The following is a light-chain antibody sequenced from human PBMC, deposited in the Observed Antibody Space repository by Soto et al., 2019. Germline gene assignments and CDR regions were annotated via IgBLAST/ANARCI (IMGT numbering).Light chain of an antibody. V-gene: IGKV3-20*01. CDR3: QQYAGPPTT. Sequence: EIVLTQSPATLSLSPGERATLSCRASQSVSSYLAWYQQKPGQAPRLLIYGVSSRATGIPDRFSGSGSGTDFTLTISRLEPEDFAVYFCQQYAGPPTTFGQGTRLEIK. CDR1: QSVSSY. J-gene: IGKJ5*01. CDR2: GVS.